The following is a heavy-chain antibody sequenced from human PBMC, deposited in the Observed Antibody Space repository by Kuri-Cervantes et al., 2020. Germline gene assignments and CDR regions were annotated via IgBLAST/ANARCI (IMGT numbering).Heavy chain of an antibody. D-gene: IGHD5-12*01. J-gene: IGHJ4*02. V-gene: IGHV4-61*01. CDR2: IHYSGTT. CDR3: ARGRDYSGGYFDY. CDR1: GGSVSSGSYY. Sequence: SETLSLTCTVSGGSVSSGSYYWSWIRQPPGKGLEWIGYIHYSGTTNYNPSLKSRVTISVDTSKNQFSLKLSSVTAADTAVYYCARGRDYSGGYFDYWGQGTLVTVSS.